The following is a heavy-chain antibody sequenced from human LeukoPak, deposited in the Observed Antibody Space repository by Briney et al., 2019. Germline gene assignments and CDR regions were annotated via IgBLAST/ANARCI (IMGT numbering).Heavy chain of an antibody. J-gene: IGHJ4*02. Sequence: GGSLRLSCAASGFTFSTYSMNWVRQAPGKGLEWVSYITSSSSTIYHADSVKGRFTISRDNAKNSLYLQVNSLRAEDTAVYYCARASYCSSITCYTAFDYWGQGTLVTVSS. CDR2: ITSSSSTI. CDR3: ARASYCSSITCYTAFDY. D-gene: IGHD2-2*02. CDR1: GFTFSTYS. V-gene: IGHV3-48*01.